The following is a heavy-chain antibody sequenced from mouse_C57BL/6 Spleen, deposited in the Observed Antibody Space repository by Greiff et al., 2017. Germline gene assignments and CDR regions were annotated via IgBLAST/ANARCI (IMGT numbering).Heavy chain of an antibody. CDR1: GYTFTSYW. J-gene: IGHJ2*01. Sequence: QVQLQQPGAELVMPGASVKLSCKASGYTFTSYWMHWVKQRPGQGLEWIGEIDPSDSYTKYNQKFKGKSTLTVDKSSSTAYMQLSSLTSEDSAVYYCARSPITTVVPFDYWGQGTTLTVSS. CDR2: IDPSDSYT. V-gene: IGHV1-69*01. CDR3: ARSPITTVVPFDY. D-gene: IGHD1-1*01.